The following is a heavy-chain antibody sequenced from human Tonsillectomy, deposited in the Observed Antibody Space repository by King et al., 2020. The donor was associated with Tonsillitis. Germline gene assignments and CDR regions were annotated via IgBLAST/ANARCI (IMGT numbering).Heavy chain of an antibody. D-gene: IGHD6-19*01. Sequence: VQLVESGGGVVQPGRSLRLSCAASGFIFSSYAMHWVRQAPGKGLEWVAIISYDGSNKYYADSVKGRFTISRDNSKNTLYLQMNSLRAEDTAVYSCARDKGQWLAQHYFDYWGQGTLVTVSS. CDR3: ARDKGQWLAQHYFDY. J-gene: IGHJ4*02. CDR2: ISYDGSNK. V-gene: IGHV3-30*04. CDR1: GFIFSSYA.